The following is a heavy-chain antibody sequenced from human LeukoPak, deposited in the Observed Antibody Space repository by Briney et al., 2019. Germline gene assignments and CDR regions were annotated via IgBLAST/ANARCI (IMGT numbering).Heavy chain of an antibody. J-gene: IGHJ3*02. Sequence: GGSLRLSCAASGFTFSSYGMHWVRQAPGKGLEWVAVISYDGSNKYYADSVKGRFTISRDNSKNTLCLQMNSLRAEDTAVYYCAKAPGVSDAFDIWGQGTMVTVSS. CDR1: GFTFSSYG. CDR3: AKAPGVSDAFDI. D-gene: IGHD2-8*01. CDR2: ISYDGSNK. V-gene: IGHV3-30*18.